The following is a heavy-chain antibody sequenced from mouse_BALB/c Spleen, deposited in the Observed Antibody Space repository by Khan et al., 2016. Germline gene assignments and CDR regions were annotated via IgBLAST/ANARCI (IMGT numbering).Heavy chain of an antibody. Sequence: QIQLVQSGPELKKPGETVKISCKASGYTFTDYSMHWVKQTPGKGLKWMGWINTETGEPTYADDLKGRFAFSLETSASTAYLQITNLKNEDTATYCCARATLLRLLAYWGQGTLVTVSA. CDR2: INTETGEP. CDR1: GYTFTDYS. J-gene: IGHJ3*01. CDR3: ARATLLRLLAY. V-gene: IGHV9-2-1*01. D-gene: IGHD1-2*01.